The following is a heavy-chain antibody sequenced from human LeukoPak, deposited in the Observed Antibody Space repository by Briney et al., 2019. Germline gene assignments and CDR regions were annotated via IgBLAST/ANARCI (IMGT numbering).Heavy chain of an antibody. J-gene: IGHJ6*02. Sequence: PGGSLRLSCAASGFTFSSYAMSWVRQAPGKGLEWVSAISGSGGSTYYADSVKGRFTISRHNSKNTLYLQMNSLRAEDTAVYYCARLWGHSSSSGLRGMDVWGQGTTVTVSS. CDR2: ISGSGGST. CDR3: ARLWGHSSSSGLRGMDV. CDR1: GFTFSSYA. D-gene: IGHD6-6*01. V-gene: IGHV3-23*01.